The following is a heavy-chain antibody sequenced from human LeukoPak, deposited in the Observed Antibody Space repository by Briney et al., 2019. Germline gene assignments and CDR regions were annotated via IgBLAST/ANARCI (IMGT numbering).Heavy chain of an antibody. Sequence: GSSVKVSCKASGGTFSSYAISWVRQAPGQGLEWMGWINPNSGGTNYAQKFQGRVTMTRDMSLSSAYMELSSLTSEDTAVYYCARGPRAAADDYWGQGTLVTVSS. J-gene: IGHJ4*02. CDR3: ARGPRAAADDY. V-gene: IGHV1-2*02. CDR2: INPNSGGT. CDR1: GGTFSSYA. D-gene: IGHD6-13*01.